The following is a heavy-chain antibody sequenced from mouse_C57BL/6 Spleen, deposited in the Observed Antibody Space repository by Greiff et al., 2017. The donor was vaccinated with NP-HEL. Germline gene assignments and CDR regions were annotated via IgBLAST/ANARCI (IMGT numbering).Heavy chain of an antibody. CDR3: ARSLNWGGYAMDY. CDR2: INPNNGGT. Sequence: VQLQQSGPELVKPGASVKMSCKASGYTFTDYNMHWVKQSHGKSLEWIGYINPNNGGTSYNQKFKGKATLTVNKSSSTAYMELRSLTSEDSAVYYCARSLNWGGYAMDYWGQGTSVTVSS. V-gene: IGHV1-22*01. D-gene: IGHD4-1*01. CDR1: GYTFTDYN. J-gene: IGHJ4*01.